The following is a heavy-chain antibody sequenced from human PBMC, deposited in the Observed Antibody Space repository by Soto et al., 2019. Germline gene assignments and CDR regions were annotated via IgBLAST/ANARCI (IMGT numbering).Heavy chain of an antibody. J-gene: IGHJ6*03. Sequence: GGSLRLSCAASGFTFSSYAMSWGRQAPGEGLEWGSAISGSGGSTYYADSVKGRFTISRDNSKNTLYLQMNSLRAEDTAVYYCAKVVAATGLRSGYYYYYYYMDVWGKGTTVTVSS. CDR1: GFTFSSYA. CDR3: AKVVAATGLRSGYYYYYYYMDV. CDR2: ISGSGGST. V-gene: IGHV3-23*01. D-gene: IGHD2-15*01.